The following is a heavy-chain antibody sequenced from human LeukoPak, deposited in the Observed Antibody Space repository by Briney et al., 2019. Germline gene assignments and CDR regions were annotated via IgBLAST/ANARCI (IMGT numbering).Heavy chain of an antibody. D-gene: IGHD1-26*01. V-gene: IGHV4-38-2*02. CDR2: IYHSGNT. J-gene: IGHJ3*02. CDR3: ARGFRGSFYVWDAFHI. CDR1: GYSISSGYY. Sequence: SETLSLTCSVSGYSISSGYYWGWIRQPPGKGLEWIGSIYHSGNTDYNPSLKSRVTISRDTSKNQFSLNLSSVTAADTAVYYCARGFRGSFYVWDAFHIWGQGTMVTVSS.